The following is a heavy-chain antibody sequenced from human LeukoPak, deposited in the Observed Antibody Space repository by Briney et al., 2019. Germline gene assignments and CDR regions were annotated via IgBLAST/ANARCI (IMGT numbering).Heavy chain of an antibody. J-gene: IGHJ4*02. D-gene: IGHD2-15*01. CDR2: ISGTGGTT. CDR3: ARPTPSTHLPDY. CDR1: GFTFSNYY. V-gene: IGHV3-11*04. Sequence: GGSLRLSCAASGFTFSNYYMTWIRQAPGKGLEWVSYISGTGGTTHYADSVKGRFTISRDNAKNSLYLQMNSLRAEDTAVYYCARPTPSTHLPDYWGQGTLVTVSS.